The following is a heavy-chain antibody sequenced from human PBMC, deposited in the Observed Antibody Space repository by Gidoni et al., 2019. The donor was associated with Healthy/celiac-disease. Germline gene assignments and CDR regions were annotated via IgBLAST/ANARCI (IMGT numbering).Heavy chain of an antibody. CDR1: GGSISSSSYD. CDR2: IYYSGST. Sequence: QLQLQESGPGTVKPSETLSLTCTVPGGSISSSSYDWGWIRQPPGKGLERIGSIYYSGSTYYNPSLKSRFTISVDTSKNQFSLTLSSVTAADTAVYYCARRHWELRDDYWGQRTLVTVSS. J-gene: IGHJ4*02. D-gene: IGHD1-26*01. V-gene: IGHV4-39*01. CDR3: ARRHWELRDDY.